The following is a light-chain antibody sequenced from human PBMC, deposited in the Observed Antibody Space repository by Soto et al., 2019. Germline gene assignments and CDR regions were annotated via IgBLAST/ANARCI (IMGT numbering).Light chain of an antibody. V-gene: IGKV1-27*01. J-gene: IGKJ4*01. CDR3: QKYNSAPHT. CDR1: QDIRNY. CDR2: AAS. Sequence: DIQMTQSPSSLSASVGDRVTITCRTSQDIRNYLAWYQQKPGKVPKLLIYAASTLQSGVPSRFSGGGSGTDFSLTISSLPPEDVATYYCQKYNSAPHTFGGGTKVEIQ.